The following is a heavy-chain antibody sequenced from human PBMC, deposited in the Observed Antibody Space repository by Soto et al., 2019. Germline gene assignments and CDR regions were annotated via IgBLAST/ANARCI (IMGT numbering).Heavy chain of an antibody. CDR2: ISAYNGNT. D-gene: IGHD3-22*01. J-gene: IGHJ3*02. V-gene: IGHV1-18*01. CDR3: ARDNYDSSGYYYGDAFDI. Sequence: GASVKVSCKASGYTFTSYGISWVRQAPGQGLEWMGWISAYNGNTNYAQKLQGRVTMTTDTSTSTAYMELRSLRSDDTAVYYCARDNYDSSGYYYGDAFDIWGQGTMVTVSS. CDR1: GYTFTSYG.